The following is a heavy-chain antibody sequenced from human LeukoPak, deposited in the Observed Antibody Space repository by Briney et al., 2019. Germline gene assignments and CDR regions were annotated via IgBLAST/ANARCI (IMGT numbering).Heavy chain of an antibody. CDR3: AKDVYNWNFYFDY. J-gene: IGHJ4*02. Sequence: GGSLRLSCAAFGFTFSSYAMSWVRQAPGKGLEWVSAISASGYSTYYADSVKGRFTIFRDNSKKTLYLQMNSLRAEDTAIFYCAKDVYNWNFYFDYWGQGTLVTVSS. V-gene: IGHV3-23*01. D-gene: IGHD1-7*01. CDR2: ISASGYST. CDR1: GFTFSSYA.